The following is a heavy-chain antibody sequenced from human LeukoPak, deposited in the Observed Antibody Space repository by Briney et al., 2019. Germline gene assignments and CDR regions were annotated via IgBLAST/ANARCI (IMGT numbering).Heavy chain of an antibody. CDR3: AREASSGWSTLYYFDY. D-gene: IGHD6-19*01. V-gene: IGHV3-30-3*01. CDR2: ISYDGSNK. CDR1: GFTFSSYA. Sequence: GRSLRLSCAASGFTFSSYAMHWVRQAPGKGLEWVAVISYDGSNKYYADSVKGRFTISSDNSKNTLYLQMNSLRAEDTAVYYCAREASSGWSTLYYFDYWGQGTLVTVSS. J-gene: IGHJ4*02.